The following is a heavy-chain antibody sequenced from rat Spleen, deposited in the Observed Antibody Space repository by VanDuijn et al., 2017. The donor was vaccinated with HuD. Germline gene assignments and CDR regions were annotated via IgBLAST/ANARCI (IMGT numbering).Heavy chain of an antibody. Sequence: QVHLKESGPGRVQPSQTLSLTCTVSGFSLSRHGVIWVRQPPGKGLEWMGVIWGDGNTNYKSALKSRLSVSRDTSKSQVFLKMSSLQTEDTAIYFCTSFYYFDGSYYYPFAYWGQGTLVTVSS. J-gene: IGHJ3*01. CDR1: GFSLSRHG. CDR2: IWGDGNT. CDR3: TSFYYFDGSYYYPFAY. D-gene: IGHD1-12*02. V-gene: IGHV2-13*01.